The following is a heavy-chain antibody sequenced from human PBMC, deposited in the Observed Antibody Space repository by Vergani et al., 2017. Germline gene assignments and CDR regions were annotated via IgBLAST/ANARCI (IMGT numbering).Heavy chain of an antibody. D-gene: IGHD7-27*01. Sequence: VHLVQSGAEGKKAGESLRISCKTSGYSFPRFWIVWVRQLPGKGLEWIGYIYPCDSDVRYNPSFQDHITISADSSISTAYLQCRSLKSSDTAMYYCATDPQNWGFDYWGQGTLVTVSS. CDR3: ATDPQNWGFDY. CDR1: GYSFPRFW. V-gene: IGHV5-51*01. CDR2: IYPCDSDV. J-gene: IGHJ4*02.